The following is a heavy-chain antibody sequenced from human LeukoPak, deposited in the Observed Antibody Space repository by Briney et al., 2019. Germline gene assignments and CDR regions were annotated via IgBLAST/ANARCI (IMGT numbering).Heavy chain of an antibody. V-gene: IGHV3-7*01. CDR2: IEQDGSEK. J-gene: IGHJ5*02. Sequence: TGGSLRLSCAASGFTFYNYWMSWVRQAPGKGLEWVANIEQDGSEKYYVDSVKGRFTISRDNAKNSLYLQMNSLRAEDTAVYYCARELATNYYDSSGSNWFDPWGQGTLVTVSS. D-gene: IGHD3-22*01. CDR1: GFTFYNYW. CDR3: ARELATNYYDSSGSNWFDP.